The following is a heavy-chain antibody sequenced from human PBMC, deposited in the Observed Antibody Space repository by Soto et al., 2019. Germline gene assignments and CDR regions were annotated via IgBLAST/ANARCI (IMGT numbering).Heavy chain of an antibody. CDR2: ISGSSAGS. Sequence: GGSLRLSCAASGFTFSNYAMSWVRQAPGKGLEWVAAISGSSAGSSLADSVKGRFTISRDKSKNTLYMQMNSLRVEDTAVYYCAKAGYCSGASCYRMSRFDCWGQGIPVTVSS. J-gene: IGHJ4*02. D-gene: IGHD2-15*01. CDR3: AKAGYCSGASCYRMSRFDC. V-gene: IGHV3-23*01. CDR1: GFTFSNYA.